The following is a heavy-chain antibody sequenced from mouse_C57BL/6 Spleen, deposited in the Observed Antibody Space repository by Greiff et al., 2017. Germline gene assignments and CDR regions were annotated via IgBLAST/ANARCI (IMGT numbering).Heavy chain of an antibody. D-gene: IGHD1-1*01. Sequence: EVQLQQSGPELVKPGASVKISCKASGYTFTDYYMNWVKQSHGKSLEWIGDINPNNGGTSYNQKLKGTAPLTVDKSSSTAYMELRSLTSEDSAVYYSLLDYYAMDYWGQRASVTVSS. CDR3: LLDYYAMDY. CDR1: GYTFTDYY. J-gene: IGHJ4*01. CDR2: INPNNGGT. V-gene: IGHV1-26*01.